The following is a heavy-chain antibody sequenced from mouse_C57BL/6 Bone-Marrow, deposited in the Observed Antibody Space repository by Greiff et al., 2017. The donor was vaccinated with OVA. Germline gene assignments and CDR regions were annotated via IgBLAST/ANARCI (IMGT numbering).Heavy chain of an antibody. CDR2: ISSGSSTI. V-gene: IGHV5-17*01. CDR1: GLTFSEYG. D-gene: IGHD1-1*01. J-gene: IGHJ4*01. CDR3: TRHYCSSYCAMDY. Sequence: EVKLVEPGGGLVKPGGSLKLSCAAYGLTFSEYGMHWVRKAPEKGLEWVAYISSGSSTIYYADTVKGRFTFCRDNDKITRFLQMTRLWAEDTAMYCWTRHYCSSYCAMDYWCQGTSVTVSS.